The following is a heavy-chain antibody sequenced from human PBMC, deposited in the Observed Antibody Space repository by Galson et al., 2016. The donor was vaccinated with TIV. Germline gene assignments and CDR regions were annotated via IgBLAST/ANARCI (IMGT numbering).Heavy chain of an antibody. D-gene: IGHD5-12*01. V-gene: IGHV3-23*01. CDR2: INVGGENT. Sequence: SLRLSCAASGFTFNMYAMNWVRQTPGKGLEWVAVINVGGENTIYADSVKGRFSISRDNSKNTLFLEIKSLRAGDTAVYYCAKDVDIVVTTPFDYWGQGTLVTVSS. J-gene: IGHJ4*02. CDR3: AKDVDIVVTTPFDY. CDR1: GFTFNMYA.